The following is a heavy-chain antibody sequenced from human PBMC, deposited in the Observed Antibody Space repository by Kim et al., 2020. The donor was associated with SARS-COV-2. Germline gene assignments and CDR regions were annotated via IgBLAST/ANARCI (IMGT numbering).Heavy chain of an antibody. CDR3: ARVRYGSGSWF. CDR1: GFTFSSYE. V-gene: IGHV3-48*03. D-gene: IGHD3-10*01. CDR2: ISSSGSTI. Sequence: GGSLRLSCAASGFTFSSYEMNWVRQAPGKGLEWVSYISSSGSTIYYADSVKGRFTISRDNAKNSLYLQMNSLRAEDTAVYYCARVRYGSGSWFWGQGTLVTVSS. J-gene: IGHJ4*02.